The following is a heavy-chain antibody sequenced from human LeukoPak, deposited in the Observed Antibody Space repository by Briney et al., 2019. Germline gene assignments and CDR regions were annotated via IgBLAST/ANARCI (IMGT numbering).Heavy chain of an antibody. CDR2: IWYDGSNK. V-gene: IGHV3-33*01. CDR1: GFTFSSYG. CDR3: ARGAYGSGTYHDFDI. Sequence: GGSLRLSCAASGFTFSSYGMHWVRQAPGKGLEWVAVIWYDGSNKYYVDSVKGRFTISRDNSKNTLYLQMNSLRAEDTAVYYYARGAYGSGTYHDFDIWGQGTMVTVSS. D-gene: IGHD3-10*01. J-gene: IGHJ3*02.